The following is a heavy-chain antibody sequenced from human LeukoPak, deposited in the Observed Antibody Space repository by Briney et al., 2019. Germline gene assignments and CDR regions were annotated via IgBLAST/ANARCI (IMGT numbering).Heavy chain of an antibody. CDR3: ARAGAIVLMVYAKVRAFDI. Sequence: ASVKVSCKASGGTFSSYAISWVRQAPGQGLEWMGGIIPIFGTANYAQKFQGRVTITADESTSTAYMELSSLRSEDTAVYYCARAGAIVLMVYAKVRAFDIWGQGTMVTVSS. CDR1: GGTFSSYA. CDR2: IIPIFGTA. J-gene: IGHJ3*02. V-gene: IGHV1-69*13. D-gene: IGHD2-8*01.